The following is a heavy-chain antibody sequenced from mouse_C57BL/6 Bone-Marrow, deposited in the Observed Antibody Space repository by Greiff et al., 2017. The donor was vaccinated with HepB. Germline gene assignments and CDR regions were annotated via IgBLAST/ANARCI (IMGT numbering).Heavy chain of an antibody. CDR3: AILGSSGYNWFAY. Sequence: VQLQQPGAELVKPGASVKVSCKASGYTFTSYWMHWVKQRPGQGLEWIGRIHPSDSDTNYNQKFKGKATLTVDKSSSTAYMQLSSLTSEDSAVYYCAILGSSGYNWFAYWGQGTLVTVSA. J-gene: IGHJ3*01. D-gene: IGHD3-2*02. V-gene: IGHV1-74*01. CDR1: GYTFTSYW. CDR2: IHPSDSDT.